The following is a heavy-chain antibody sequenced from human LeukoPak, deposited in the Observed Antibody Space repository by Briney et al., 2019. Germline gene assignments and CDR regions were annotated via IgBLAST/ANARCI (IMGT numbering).Heavy chain of an antibody. CDR1: GFTLSRYV. V-gene: IGHV3-23*01. CDR3: AVDPYGTRYFQH. Sequence: GRSLRLSRAASGFTLSRYVMNCVRQPPGQGPEWVSGISGSGSDAYSADCVKGRFTISRDNSENTMYLQMNSLRAEDTAVYYCAVDPYGTRYFQHWGQGTLVTVSS. D-gene: IGHD1-14*01. J-gene: IGHJ1*01. CDR2: ISGSGSDA.